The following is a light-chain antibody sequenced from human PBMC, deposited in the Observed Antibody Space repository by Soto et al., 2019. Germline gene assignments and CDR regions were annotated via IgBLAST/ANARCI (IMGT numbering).Light chain of an antibody. Sequence: QAVVTQPPSASGTPGQRVTISCSGSSSNIGSNTVNWYQQLPGTAPKLLIYSSNQRPSGVPDRFSGSKSGTSASLAISGLQAADEADYYCAAWDVSLNGPVFGTGTKLTVL. J-gene: IGLJ1*01. CDR2: SSN. CDR1: SSNIGSNT. CDR3: AAWDVSLNGPV. V-gene: IGLV1-44*01.